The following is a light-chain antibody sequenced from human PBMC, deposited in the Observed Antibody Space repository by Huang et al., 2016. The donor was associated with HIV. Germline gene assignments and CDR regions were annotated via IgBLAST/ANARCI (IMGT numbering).Light chain of an antibody. J-gene: IGKJ3*01. CDR2: GAS. V-gene: IGKV3-15*01. Sequence: EIVMTKSPATLSVSPGERATLSCRAGQSVSTNVAWYQHKPGQAPRLLSYGASTRATGTPGRFSGSGSGTEFTLTISSLQSEDFAIYYCQQYNKWPPFTFGPGTKVDI. CDR1: QSVSTN. CDR3: QQYNKWPPFT.